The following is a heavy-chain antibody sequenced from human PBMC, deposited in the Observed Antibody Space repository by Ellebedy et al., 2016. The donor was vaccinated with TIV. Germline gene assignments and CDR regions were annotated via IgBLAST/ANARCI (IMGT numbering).Heavy chain of an antibody. CDR2: IKSKIDGETG. V-gene: IGHV3-15*01. Sequence: GESLKISXTASGFIFSDVCMSWVRQAPGKGLEWVARIKSKIDGETGDYAAPVKGRFTISRDDSQSTLYLQMNSLKIEYTALYYCTTSNLWGQGTMVTVAS. J-gene: IGHJ3*01. CDR3: TTSNL. D-gene: IGHD2/OR15-2a*01. CDR1: GFIFSDVC.